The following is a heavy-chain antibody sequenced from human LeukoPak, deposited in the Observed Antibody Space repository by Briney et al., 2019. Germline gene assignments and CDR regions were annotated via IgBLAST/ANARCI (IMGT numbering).Heavy chain of an antibody. Sequence: PGGSLRLSCAASGFTFSSYSMNWVRQAPGKGLEWVSYISSSSSTIYYADSVKGRFTISRDNAKNSLYLQMNSLRDEDTAVYYCARDRGGSCQLWYFDYWGQGTLVTVSS. D-gene: IGHD2-15*01. CDR1: GFTFSSYS. V-gene: IGHV3-48*02. CDR3: ARDRGGSCQLWYFDY. J-gene: IGHJ4*02. CDR2: ISSSSSTI.